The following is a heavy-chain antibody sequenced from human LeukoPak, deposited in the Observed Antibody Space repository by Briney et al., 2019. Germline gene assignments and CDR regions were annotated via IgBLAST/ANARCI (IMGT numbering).Heavy chain of an antibody. D-gene: IGHD5-12*01. Sequence: SETLSLTCAVYGGSFSGYYWSWIRQPPGKGLERIGEINHSGSTNYNPSLKSRVTISVDTSKNQFSLKLSSVTAADTAVYYCAREGGYDQIDYWGQGTLVTVSS. CDR1: GGSFSGYY. V-gene: IGHV4-34*01. CDR2: INHSGST. CDR3: AREGGYDQIDY. J-gene: IGHJ4*02.